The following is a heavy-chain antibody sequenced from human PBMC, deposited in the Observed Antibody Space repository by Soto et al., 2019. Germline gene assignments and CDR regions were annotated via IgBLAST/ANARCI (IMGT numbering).Heavy chain of an antibody. V-gene: IGHV4-4*02. D-gene: IGHD3-10*01. Sequence: QVQLQESGPGLVKPSGTLSLTCAVSGGSVTNDNWWSWVRQPPGKGLEWIGEIYHSGSPNYNPSLTSRVPISIDNSNNQFSLSLNSVTAADTAVYYCASGGGGGNYWGQGTLVTVSS. CDR1: GGSVTNDNW. J-gene: IGHJ4*02. CDR2: IYHSGSP. CDR3: ASGGGGGNY.